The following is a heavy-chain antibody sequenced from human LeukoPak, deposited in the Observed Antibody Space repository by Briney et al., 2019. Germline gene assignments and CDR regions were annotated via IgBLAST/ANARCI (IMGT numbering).Heavy chain of an antibody. Sequence: GGSLRLSCAASGFTFSSYAMGWVRQAPGKGLEWVSAISGSGGSTYYADSVKGRFTISRDNSKNTLYLQMDSLRAEDTAVYYCAKVIAARLSGLDYWGQGTLVTVSS. CDR1: GFTFSSYA. J-gene: IGHJ4*02. CDR3: AKVIAARLSGLDY. CDR2: ISGSGGST. V-gene: IGHV3-23*01. D-gene: IGHD6-6*01.